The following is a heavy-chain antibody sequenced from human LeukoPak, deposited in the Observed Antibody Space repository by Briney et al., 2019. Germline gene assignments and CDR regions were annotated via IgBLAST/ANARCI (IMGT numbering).Heavy chain of an antibody. V-gene: IGHV6-1*01. Sequence: SQTLSLTYAISGDSVSSNTAAWNWIRQSPSRGLEWLGRTYYRSKWSTNYAVSVKGRITINSDTSKNQFALQLNSVTPEDTAVYYCARGSNDYRDYSFDYWGQGTLVTVSS. J-gene: IGHJ4*02. CDR3: ARGSNDYRDYSFDY. CDR2: TYYRSKWST. CDR1: GDSVSSNTAA. D-gene: IGHD4-17*01.